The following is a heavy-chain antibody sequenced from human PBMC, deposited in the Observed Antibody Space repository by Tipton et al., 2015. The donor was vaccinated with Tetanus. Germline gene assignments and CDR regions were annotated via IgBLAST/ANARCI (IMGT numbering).Heavy chain of an antibody. CDR1: GGSFSDYY. V-gene: IGHV4-34*01. CDR3: ARGTDAYKSGNY. CDR2: IHPSGTT. J-gene: IGHJ4*01. Sequence: TLSLTCAVYGGSFSDYYWSWIRQPPGKGLEWIGEIHPSGTTDYNPSLKSRVIISVDTSKNQFSLKLSSVTAADSALYFCARGTDAYKSGNYWGQGTLVTVSS. D-gene: IGHD5-24*01.